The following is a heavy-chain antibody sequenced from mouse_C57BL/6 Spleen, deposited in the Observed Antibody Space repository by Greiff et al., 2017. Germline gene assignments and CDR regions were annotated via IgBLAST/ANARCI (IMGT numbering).Heavy chain of an antibody. CDR3: ASPDY. J-gene: IGHJ2*01. CDR1: GYSFTGYY. Sequence: EVQLQESGPELVKPGASVKISCKASGYSFTGYYMNWVKQSPEKSLEWIGEINPGTGGTTYNQKVKAKATLTVDKSSSTAYMQLKSLTSEDSAVYYCASPDYWGQGTTLTVAT. V-gene: IGHV1-42*01. CDR2: INPGTGGT.